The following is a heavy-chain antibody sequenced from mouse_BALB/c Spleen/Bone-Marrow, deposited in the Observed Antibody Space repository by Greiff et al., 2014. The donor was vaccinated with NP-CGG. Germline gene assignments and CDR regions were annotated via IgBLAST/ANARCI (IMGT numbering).Heavy chain of an antibody. CDR2: INPYNDGI. V-gene: IGHV1-14*01. CDR3: ASGTPATSYCALDY. J-gene: IGHJ4*01. Sequence: VQLQQSGPELVKPGASVKMSCKASGYTFTRYVIHWLRQKPGQGLEWIGYINPYNDGIKYNEKFKGKATLSSDNSSSTAYMELSSLTSEDSAVYYCASGTPATSYCALDYWGQGTSATVSS. D-gene: IGHD1-2*01. CDR1: GYTFTRYV.